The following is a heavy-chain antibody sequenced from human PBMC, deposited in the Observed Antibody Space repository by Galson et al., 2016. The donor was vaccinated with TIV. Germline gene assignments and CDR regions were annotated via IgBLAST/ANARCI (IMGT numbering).Heavy chain of an antibody. CDR3: ARALQDWWGSPDWFDP. CDR1: GGTFSNYA. V-gene: IGHV1-69*04. D-gene: IGHD2-21*01. J-gene: IGHJ5*02. Sequence: SVKVSCKASGGTFSNYAVSWVRQAPGQGLEWIGRIIPILGLTNYPQKLQGRVTITADESTTTAYMELSSLRSEDTAVYYCARALQDWWGSPDWFDPWGQGTLVTVSS. CDR2: IIPILGLT.